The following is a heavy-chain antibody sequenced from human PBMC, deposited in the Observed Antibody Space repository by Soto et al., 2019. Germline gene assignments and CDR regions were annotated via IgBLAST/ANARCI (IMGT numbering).Heavy chain of an antibody. CDR2: IYHSGST. V-gene: IGHV4-30-2*01. CDR1: GGSISSGGYS. CDR3: ARALDYGDYLVWFDP. J-gene: IGHJ5*02. Sequence: SETLSLTCAVSGGSISSGGYSWSWIRQPPGKGLEWIGYIYHSGSTYYNPSLKSRVTISVDRSKNQFSLKLSSVTAADTAVYYCARALDYGDYLVWFDPWGQGTLVTVSS. D-gene: IGHD4-17*01.